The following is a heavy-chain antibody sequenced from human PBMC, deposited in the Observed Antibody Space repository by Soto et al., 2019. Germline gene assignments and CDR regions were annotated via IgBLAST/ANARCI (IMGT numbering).Heavy chain of an antibody. V-gene: IGHV4-34*01. CDR2: INHSGST. CDR3: ARGPRGYSGYDYYQNFDY. CDR1: GGSFSGYY. D-gene: IGHD5-12*01. J-gene: IGHJ4*02. Sequence: PSETLSLTCAVYGGSFSGYYWSWIRQPPGKGLEWIGEINHSGSTNYNPSLKSRVTISVDTSKNQFSLKLSSVTAADTAVYYCARGPRGYSGYDYYQNFDYWGQRTLVTVSS.